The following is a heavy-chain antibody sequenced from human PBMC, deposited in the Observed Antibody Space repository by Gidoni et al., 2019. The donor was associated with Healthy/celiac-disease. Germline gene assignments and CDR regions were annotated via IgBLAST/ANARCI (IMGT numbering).Heavy chain of an antibody. D-gene: IGHD3-22*01. CDR3: TRDYYDSSGYYYFTYFDY. Sequence: EVQRVESGGGLVKPGRSLRLSCTASGFTFGDYAMSWFRQAPGKGLEWVGFIRSKAYGGTTDYAASVKGRFTISRDDSKSIAYLQMNSLKTEDTAVYYCTRDYYDSSGYYYFTYFDYWGQGTLVTVSS. V-gene: IGHV3-49*05. CDR1: GFTFGDYA. CDR2: IRSKAYGGTT. J-gene: IGHJ4*02.